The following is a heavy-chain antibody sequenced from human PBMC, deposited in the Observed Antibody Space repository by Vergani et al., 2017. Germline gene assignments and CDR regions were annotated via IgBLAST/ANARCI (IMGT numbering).Heavy chain of an antibody. J-gene: IGHJ4*02. CDR2: IYPADSDT. V-gene: IGHV5-51*01. Sequence: EVELVQSGPEMRKPGESLKISCKGSEYSFGNYWIGWVRQMPGKGLEWMGIIYPADSDTRYSPSFQGQVTISADKSISPAFLQWDSLKASDTALYYCARHTTYTDSWGQGTLVTVS. CDR1: EYSFGNYW. D-gene: IGHD1-1*01. CDR3: ARHTTYTDS.